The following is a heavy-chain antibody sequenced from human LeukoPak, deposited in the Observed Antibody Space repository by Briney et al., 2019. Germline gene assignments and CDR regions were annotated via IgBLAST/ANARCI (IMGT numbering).Heavy chain of an antibody. CDR2: ISAKGHVT. CDR1: GFTSSTYA. V-gene: IGHV3-64*02. CDR3: ARDDYGVDDALDI. Sequence: GGSLRLSCAASGFTSSTYAMHWVRQAPWKGLEYVSTISAKGHVTYYADSVKGRFTISRDNSKNTLYLQMGSLRPEDMAVYYCARDDYGVDDALDIWGQGTMVTVSS. J-gene: IGHJ3*02. D-gene: IGHD4-17*01.